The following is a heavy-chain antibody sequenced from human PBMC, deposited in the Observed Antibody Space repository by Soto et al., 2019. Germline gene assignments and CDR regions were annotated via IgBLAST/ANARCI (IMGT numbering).Heavy chain of an antibody. Sequence: PGGSLRLSCAASGFTFSNAWMSWVRQAPGKGLEWVGRIKSKTDGGTTDYAAPVKGRFTISRDDSKNTLYLQMNSLKTEDTAVYYCTTEYDFWSGYLDVWGQGTTVTVSS. V-gene: IGHV3-15*01. CDR3: TTEYDFWSGYLDV. J-gene: IGHJ6*02. CDR1: GFTFSNAW. CDR2: IKSKTDGGTT. D-gene: IGHD3-3*01.